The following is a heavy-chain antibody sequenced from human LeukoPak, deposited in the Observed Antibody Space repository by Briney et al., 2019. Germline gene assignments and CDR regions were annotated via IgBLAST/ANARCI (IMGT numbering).Heavy chain of an antibody. CDR1: GFTFSSYE. CDR3: ARGGHGNYYYYYLDV. CDR2: ISSSGSTI. V-gene: IGHV3-48*03. J-gene: IGHJ6*03. D-gene: IGHD5-12*01. Sequence: GGSLRLSCAASGFTFSSYEMNWVRQAPGKGLEWVSYISSSGSTIYYADSVKGRFTISRDNAKNSLYLQMKSLRAEDTAVYYCARGGHGNYYYYYLDVWGKGTTVTVSS.